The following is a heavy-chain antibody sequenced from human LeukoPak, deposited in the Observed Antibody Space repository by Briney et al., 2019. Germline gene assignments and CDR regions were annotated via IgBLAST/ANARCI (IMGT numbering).Heavy chain of an antibody. V-gene: IGHV3-72*01. J-gene: IGHJ4*02. CDR2: IRKKVDSDTT. Sequence: GGSLRLSCAASGLTFSDNYMDWVRQAPGKGPEWVGRIRKKVDSDTTEYAASVKGRFTISRDDSKNLLYLQMNSLKTEDTAVYYCAKELFWDSSGWWGYFDYWGQGTLVTVSS. CDR1: GLTFSDNY. D-gene: IGHD6-19*01. CDR3: AKELFWDSSGWWGYFDY.